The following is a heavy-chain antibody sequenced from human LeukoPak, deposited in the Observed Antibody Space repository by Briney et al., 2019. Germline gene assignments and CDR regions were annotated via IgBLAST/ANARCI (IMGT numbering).Heavy chain of an antibody. CDR1: GGSISSSGYY. J-gene: IGHJ5*02. CDR3: ARHEYSGSYYGLSWFDP. Sequence: SETPSLTCTVSGGSISSSGYYWGWIRQPPGKGLEWIASIYYSGSTYYNPSLKSRVTISVDTSKNQLSLKLSSLTAADTAVYYCARHEYSGSYYGLSWFDPWGQGTLVTVSS. CDR2: IYYSGST. V-gene: IGHV4-39*01. D-gene: IGHD1-26*01.